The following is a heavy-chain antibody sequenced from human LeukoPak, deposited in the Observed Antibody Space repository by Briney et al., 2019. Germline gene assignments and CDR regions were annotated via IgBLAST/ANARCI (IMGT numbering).Heavy chain of an antibody. CDR3: ARDPFYSSGWYHDY. CDR2: INHSGST. V-gene: IGHV4-34*01. CDR1: GGSFSGYY. D-gene: IGHD6-19*01. Sequence: SETLSLTCAVYGGSFSGYYWSWIRRPPGKGLEWIGEINHSGSTNYNPSLKSRVTISVDTSKNQFSLKLSSVTAEDTAVYYCARDPFYSSGWYHDYWGQGTLVTVSS. J-gene: IGHJ4*02.